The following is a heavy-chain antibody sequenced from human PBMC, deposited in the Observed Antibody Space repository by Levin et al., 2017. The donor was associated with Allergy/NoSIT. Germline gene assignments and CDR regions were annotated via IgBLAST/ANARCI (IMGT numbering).Heavy chain of an antibody. V-gene: IGHV1-18*01. CDR1: GYTFTSYC. D-gene: IGHD6-19*01. CDR2: ISPYNGNT. J-gene: IGHJ4*02. CDR3: ARTDYIRHSSGCHTPSYYGDH. Sequence: GESLKISCKASGYTFTSYCIRWVRQAPGQGLEWMGWISPYNGNTNYAQKLQGRVTMTTDTSTSTAYMELRSLRSDDTAVYYCARTDYIRHSSGCHTPSYYGDHWGQGTLVTVSS.